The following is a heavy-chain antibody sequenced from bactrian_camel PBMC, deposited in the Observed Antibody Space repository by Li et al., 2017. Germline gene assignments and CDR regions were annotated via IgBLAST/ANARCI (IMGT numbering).Heavy chain of an antibody. J-gene: IGHJ4*01. CDR1: GFTVEDSD. V-gene: IGHV3S53*01. D-gene: IGHD4*01. CDR2: INSDGST. Sequence: HVQLVESGGGSVQPGGSLRLSCTAPGFTVEDSDMGWYRQGPGHECELISTINSDGSTYYADSVKGRFTISHDAAKNTVYLQMNSLKPEDTAMYYCAADSRPTIRCWDYDPYEYNNWARGPRSPSP.